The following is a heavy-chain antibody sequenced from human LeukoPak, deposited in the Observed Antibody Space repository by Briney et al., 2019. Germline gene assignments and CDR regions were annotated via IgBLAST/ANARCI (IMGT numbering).Heavy chain of an antibody. CDR3: ASTSMVRGVLYGMDV. Sequence: SETLSLTCTVSGGSISSGGYYWSWIRQHPGKSLEWIGYIYYSGSTYYNPSLKSRVTISVDTSKNQFSLKLSSVTAADTAVYYCASTSMVRGVLYGMDVWGQGTTVTVSS. CDR1: GGSISSGGYY. J-gene: IGHJ6*02. D-gene: IGHD3-10*01. V-gene: IGHV4-31*03. CDR2: IYYSGST.